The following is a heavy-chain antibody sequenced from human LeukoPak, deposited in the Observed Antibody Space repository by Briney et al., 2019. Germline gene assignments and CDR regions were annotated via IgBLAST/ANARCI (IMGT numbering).Heavy chain of an antibody. V-gene: IGHV3-74*01. CDR3: ARDSSSSSVDY. Sequence: GGSLRLSCAASGFTFSSYWMHWVRQAPGEGLVWVSRINSDGSSTSYADSVKGRFTISRDNAKNTLYLQMNSLRAEDTAVYYCARDSSSSSVDYWGQGTLVTVSS. J-gene: IGHJ4*02. CDR2: INSDGSST. D-gene: IGHD6-6*01. CDR1: GFTFSSYW.